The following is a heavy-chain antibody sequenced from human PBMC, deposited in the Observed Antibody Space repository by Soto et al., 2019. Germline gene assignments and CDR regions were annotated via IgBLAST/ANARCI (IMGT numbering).Heavy chain of an antibody. Sequence: QVQLKESGPGLVKPSETLSLTCTVSGGSVTSGNYYWSWIRQPPGKGLEWIGYIDYIGSSNYYPSLKSRVTTSVETSKNQFSLKLNSVTAADTAIYYCARAGRQLARYGGDIDSWGQGTLVTVSS. J-gene: IGHJ4*02. CDR2: IDYIGSS. V-gene: IGHV4-61*01. CDR3: ARAGRQLARYGGDIDS. CDR1: GGSVTSGNYY. D-gene: IGHD6-13*01.